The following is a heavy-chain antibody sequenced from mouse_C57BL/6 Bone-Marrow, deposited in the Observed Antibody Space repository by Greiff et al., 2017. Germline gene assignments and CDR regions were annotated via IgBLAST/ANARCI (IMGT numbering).Heavy chain of an antibody. Sequence: EVQLVESGGGLVQPGGSMKLSCVASGFTFSNYWMNWVRQSPEKGLEWVAQIRLKSDYYATHYAESVKGRFTISRDDSKSSVYLQMNNLRAEDTGIYYCTGGLGRGAMDAMDYWGQGTSVTVSS. J-gene: IGHJ4*01. CDR3: TGGLGRGAMDAMDY. D-gene: IGHD4-1*01. V-gene: IGHV6-3*01. CDR1: GFTFSNYW. CDR2: IRLKSDYYAT.